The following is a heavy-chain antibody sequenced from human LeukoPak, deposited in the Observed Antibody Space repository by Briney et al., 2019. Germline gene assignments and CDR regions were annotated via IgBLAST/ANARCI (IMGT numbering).Heavy chain of an antibody. D-gene: IGHD2-2*01. CDR2: INTDGTTT. Sequence: RGSLRLSCAASGFTFSTYWMHWVRQALGKGLVWVSRINTDGTTTTYADSVKGRFTISRDNAKNTLYLQMNSLRAEDTAVYYCARDCLSTSCQPFDYWGQGTLVTVSS. J-gene: IGHJ4*02. CDR3: ARDCLSTSCQPFDY. V-gene: IGHV3-74*01. CDR1: GFTFSTYW.